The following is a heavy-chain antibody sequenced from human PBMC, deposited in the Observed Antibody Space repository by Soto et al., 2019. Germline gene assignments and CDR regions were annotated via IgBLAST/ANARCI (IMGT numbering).Heavy chain of an antibody. CDR3: TRHSSRTEYDSSGSH. V-gene: IGHV3-48*02. CDR2: INSYSTPI. Sequence: EVQLVESGGGLVQPGGSLRLSCAASGFIFSSYSMNWIRQAPGKGLEWVSYINSYSTPIYYADSVKGRFTISRDNAKNSLYLQMDSLRDEDTAVYYCTRHSSRTEYDSSGSHWGQGTLVTVSS. J-gene: IGHJ4*02. CDR1: GFIFSSYS. D-gene: IGHD3-22*01.